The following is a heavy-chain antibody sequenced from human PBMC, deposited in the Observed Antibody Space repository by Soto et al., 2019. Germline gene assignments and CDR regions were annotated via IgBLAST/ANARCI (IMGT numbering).Heavy chain of an antibody. CDR2: ISGSGGST. CDR3: AKEDLTYYDFWSGYYTH. V-gene: IGHV3-23*01. CDR1: GFTFSSYA. D-gene: IGHD3-3*01. J-gene: IGHJ4*02. Sequence: LRLSCAASGFTFSSYAMSWVRQAPGKGLEWVSAISGSGGSTYYADSVKGRFTISRDNSKNTLYLQMNSLRAEDTAVYYCAKEDLTYYDFWSGYYTHWGQGTLVTVSS.